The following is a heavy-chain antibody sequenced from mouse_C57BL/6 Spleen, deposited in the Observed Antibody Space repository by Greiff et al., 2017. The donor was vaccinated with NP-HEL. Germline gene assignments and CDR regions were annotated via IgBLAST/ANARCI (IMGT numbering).Heavy chain of an antibody. CDR3: ARNSIYAMDY. CDR2: ISYSGST. V-gene: IGHV3-1*01. J-gene: IGHJ4*01. D-gene: IGHD2-10*02. Sequence: EVQLQQSGPGMVKPSQSLSLTCTVTGYSITSGYDWHWIRHFPGNKLEWMGYISYSGSTNYNPSLKSRISITHDTSKNHFFLKLNSVTTEDTATYYCARNSIYAMDYWGQGTSVTVSS. CDR1: GYSITSGYD.